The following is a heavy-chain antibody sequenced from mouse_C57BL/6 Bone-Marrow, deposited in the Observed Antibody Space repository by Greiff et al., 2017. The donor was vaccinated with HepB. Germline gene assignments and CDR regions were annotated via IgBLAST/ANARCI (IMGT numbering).Heavy chain of an antibody. CDR1: GYTFTSYW. D-gene: IGHD3-2*02. V-gene: IGHV1-55*01. J-gene: IGHJ4*01. CDR2: IYPGSGST. CDR3: ARERETAQAPMDY. Sequence: VQLQQSGAELVKPGASVKMSCKASGYTFTSYWITWVKQRPGQGLEWIGDIYPGSGSTNYNEKFKSKATLTVDTSSSTAYMQLSSLTSEDSAVYYCARERETAQAPMDYWGQGTSVTVSS.